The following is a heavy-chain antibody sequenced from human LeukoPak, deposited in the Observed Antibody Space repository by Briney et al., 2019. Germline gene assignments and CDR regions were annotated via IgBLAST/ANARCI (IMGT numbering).Heavy chain of an antibody. J-gene: IGHJ3*02. CDR2: IYYSGST. D-gene: IGHD5-12*01. CDR3: ARQSEIRWLRAPDAFDI. V-gene: IGHV4-39*07. Sequence: SETLSLTCTVSGGSISSSSYYWGWIRQPPGKGLEWIGSIYYSGSTYYNPSLKSRATISVDTSKNQFSLKLSSVTAADTAVYYCARQSEIRWLRAPDAFDIWGQGTMVTVSS. CDR1: GGSISSSSYY.